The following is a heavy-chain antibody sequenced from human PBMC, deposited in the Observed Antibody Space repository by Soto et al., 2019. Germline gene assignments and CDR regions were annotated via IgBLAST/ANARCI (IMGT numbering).Heavy chain of an antibody. CDR1: GYSFTSYW. CDR3: ARLGSSSWLQLGESYGMDV. V-gene: IGHV5-10-1*01. Sequence: GESLKISCKGSGYSFTSYWISWVRQMPGKGLEWMGRIDPSDSYTNYSPSFQGHVTISADKSISTAYLQWSSLKASDTAMYYCARLGSSSWLQLGESYGMDVWGQGTTVTVSS. J-gene: IGHJ6*02. D-gene: IGHD6-13*01. CDR2: IDPSDSYT.